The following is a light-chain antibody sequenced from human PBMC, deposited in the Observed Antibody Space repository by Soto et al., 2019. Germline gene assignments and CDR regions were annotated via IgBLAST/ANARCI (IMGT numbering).Light chain of an antibody. J-gene: IGLJ2*01. Sequence: QSVLTQPASVSGSPGQSITISCTGTSSDVGGYNYLSWYQQHPGKAPKLMIYDVSNRPSGVSNRFSGSKSGNTASLTISGLQAEYEADYYCSSYTSSSTLVVFGGGTKLTVL. CDR2: DVS. CDR1: SSDVGGYNY. CDR3: SSYTSSSTLVV. V-gene: IGLV2-14*01.